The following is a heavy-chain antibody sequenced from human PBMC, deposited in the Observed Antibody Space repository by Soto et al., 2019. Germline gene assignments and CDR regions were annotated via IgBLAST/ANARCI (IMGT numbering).Heavy chain of an antibody. CDR2: IDWDDDK. CDR1: GFSLSTSGVS. Sequence: SGPTLVNPTQTLTLTCTFSGFSLSTSGVSVGWIRQPPGKALEWLALIDWDDDKYYNTSLKTRLTISKDTSKNQVVLTMATMDPVDTGTYYCARIRGTRVSYYDILTYGMDVWGQGTTVTVS. V-gene: IGHV2-70*01. CDR3: ARIRGTRVSYYDILTYGMDV. J-gene: IGHJ6*02. D-gene: IGHD3-9*01.